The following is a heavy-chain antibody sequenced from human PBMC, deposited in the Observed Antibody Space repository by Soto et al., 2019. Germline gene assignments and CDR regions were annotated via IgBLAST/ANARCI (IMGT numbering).Heavy chain of an antibody. CDR2: ISYDGSHE. J-gene: IGHJ6*02. CDR1: EFPFSSYA. CDR3: ARGLAPSTSGSGSSFNTYYNGLDV. V-gene: IGHV3-30-3*01. D-gene: IGHD3-10*01. Sequence: GSLRLSCAASEFPFSSYAMHWVRQAPGKGLEWVAVISYDGSHEKYAESVKGRFTISRDNSKNRLYLQMNSLRAEDTAVFYCARGLAPSTSGSGSSFNTYYNGLDVWGQGTTVTVSS.